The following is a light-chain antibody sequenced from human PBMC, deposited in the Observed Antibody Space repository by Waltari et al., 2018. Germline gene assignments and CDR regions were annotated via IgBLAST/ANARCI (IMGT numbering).Light chain of an antibody. CDR3: SSYTSSSTPYVV. V-gene: IGLV2-14*03. J-gene: IGLJ2*01. CDR1: SSDVGGYNY. CDR2: DVS. Sequence: QSALTQPASVSGSPGQSITISCTGTSSDVGGYNYVSWYQQHPGKAPKLMIYDVSNRTSGVSNRCSGSKSGNTASLTISGLQAEDEADYYCSSYTSSSTPYVVFGGGTKLTVL.